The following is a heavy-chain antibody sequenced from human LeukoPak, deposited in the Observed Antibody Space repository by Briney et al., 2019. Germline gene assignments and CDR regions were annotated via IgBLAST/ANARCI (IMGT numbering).Heavy chain of an antibody. CDR1: GFTFSSYW. CDR2: IKPDGSEK. Sequence: GGSLRLSCAASGFTFSSYWMSWVRQAPGKGLEWVANIKPDGSEKHYADSVKGRLTIARDNAKNSLYLQMNSLRAEDTAVYYCARGDYYGSGSYYHDAFDIWGQGTMVTVSS. V-gene: IGHV3-7*03. CDR3: ARGDYYGSGSYYHDAFDI. J-gene: IGHJ3*02. D-gene: IGHD3-10*01.